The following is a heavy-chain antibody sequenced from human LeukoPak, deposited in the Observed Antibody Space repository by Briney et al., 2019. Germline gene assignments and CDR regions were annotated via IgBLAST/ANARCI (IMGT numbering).Heavy chain of an antibody. J-gene: IGHJ4*02. CDR1: GFTFSSYE. V-gene: IGHV3-48*03. Sequence: GGSLRLSCAASGFTFSSYEMNWVRQAPGKGLEWVSYISSSGSTIYYADSVKGRFTISRDNAKNSLYLQMNSLRAEDTAVYYCARGVELTGYSDYWGRGTLVTVSS. CDR2: ISSSGSTI. D-gene: IGHD3-9*01. CDR3: ARGVELTGYSDY.